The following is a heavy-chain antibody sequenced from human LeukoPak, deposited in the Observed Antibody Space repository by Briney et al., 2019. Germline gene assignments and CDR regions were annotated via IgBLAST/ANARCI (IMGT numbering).Heavy chain of an antibody. J-gene: IGHJ4*02. V-gene: IGHV3-23*01. Sequence: GGSLRLSCAASGFTFNTYAMNWVRQAPGKGLEWVSGISVSGSTYYADSVKGRFTISRDNSKNTVYLQMNSLRAEDTAVYYCASPGVWGELSLRYWGQGTLVTVSS. D-gene: IGHD3-16*02. CDR1: GFTFNTYA. CDR2: ISVSGST. CDR3: ASPGVWGELSLRY.